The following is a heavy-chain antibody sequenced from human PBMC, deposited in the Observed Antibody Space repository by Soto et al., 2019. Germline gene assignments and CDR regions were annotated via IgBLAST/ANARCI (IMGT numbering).Heavy chain of an antibody. CDR1: GFTFSGSA. V-gene: IGHV3-73*01. D-gene: IGHD3-10*01. J-gene: IGHJ4*02. Sequence: EVQLVESGGGLVQPGGSLKLSCAASGFTFSGSAMHWVRQASGKGLEWVGRIRSKANSYATAYAASVKGRFTISRDDSKNTAYLQMNSLKTEDTAVYYRTCGSGSYYKFDYWGQGTLVTVSS. CDR2: IRSKANSYAT. CDR3: TCGSGSYYKFDY.